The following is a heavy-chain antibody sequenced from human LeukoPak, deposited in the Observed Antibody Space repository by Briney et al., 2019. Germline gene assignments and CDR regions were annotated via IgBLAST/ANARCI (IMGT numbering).Heavy chain of an antibody. J-gene: IGHJ4*02. CDR3: ARDAPDIVVVPAADY. V-gene: IGHV3-21*01. Sequence: GGSLRLSCAASGFTFSSYSMNWVRQAPGKGLEWVSSISSSSSYIYYADSVKGRFTISRDNAKNSLYLQMNSLRAEDTAVYYCARDAPDIVVVPAADYWGQGTLVTVSS. CDR1: GFTFSSYS. D-gene: IGHD2-2*01. CDR2: ISSSSSYI.